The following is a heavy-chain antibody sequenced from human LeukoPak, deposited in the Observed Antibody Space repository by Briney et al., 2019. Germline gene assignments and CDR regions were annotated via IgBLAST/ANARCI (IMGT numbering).Heavy chain of an antibody. D-gene: IGHD3-3*01. CDR2: INPNSGDT. J-gene: IGHJ4*02. CDR3: ATFSITIFGVVISY. V-gene: IGHV1-2*06. Sequence: ASVKVSCKASGYTFTGYYVHWVRQAPGQGLEWMGRINPNSGDTYYAQKFQGRVTMTRDTSISTAYMELSRLRSDDTAVYYCATFSITIFGVVISYWGQGTLVTVSS. CDR1: GYTFTGYY.